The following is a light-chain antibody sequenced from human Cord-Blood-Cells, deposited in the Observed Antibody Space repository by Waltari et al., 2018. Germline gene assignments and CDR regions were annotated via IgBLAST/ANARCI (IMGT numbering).Light chain of an antibody. V-gene: IGKV3-11*01. Sequence: ELVLTQSPATLSLSPAERATLSCRASQSVSSYLAWYQQKPGQAPRLLIYDASNRATGIPARFSGSGSGTDFTLTISSLEPEDFAVYYCQQRSNWLLTFGGGTKVEIK. J-gene: IGKJ4*01. CDR3: QQRSNWLLT. CDR1: QSVSSY. CDR2: DAS.